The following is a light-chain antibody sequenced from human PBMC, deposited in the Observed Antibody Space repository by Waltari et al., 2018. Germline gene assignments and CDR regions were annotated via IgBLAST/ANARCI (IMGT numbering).Light chain of an antibody. CDR3: NSRDSSGNHVV. CDR2: GKN. CDR1: SLRSYY. J-gene: IGLJ2*01. Sequence: SSELTQDPAVSVALAQTVRITCQGDSLRSYYASWYQQKPGQAPVLVIYGKNNRPSGIPDRSSGSSSGNTASLTITGAQAEDEADYYCNSRDSSGNHVVFGGGTKLTVL. V-gene: IGLV3-19*01.